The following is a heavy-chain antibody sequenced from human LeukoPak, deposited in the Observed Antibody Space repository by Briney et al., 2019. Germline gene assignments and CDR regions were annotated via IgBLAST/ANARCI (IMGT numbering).Heavy chain of an antibody. CDR2: IYHSGST. Sequence: SETLSLTCAVSGYSITSGYYWAWIRQPPGKGLEWIGNIYHSGSTYYNPSLKSRVTVSVDTSKNQFSLKLSSVTAADTAVYYCAPRFSNYFFDYWGQGTLVTVSS. CDR3: APRFSNYFFDY. J-gene: IGHJ4*02. V-gene: IGHV4-38-2*01. CDR1: GYSITSGYY. D-gene: IGHD4-11*01.